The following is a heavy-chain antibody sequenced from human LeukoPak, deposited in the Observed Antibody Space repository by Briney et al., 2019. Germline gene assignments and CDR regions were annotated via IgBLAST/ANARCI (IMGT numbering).Heavy chain of an antibody. Sequence: AGGSLRLSYAASGFTFSSYGMHWVRQAPGQGLEWMGWINPNSGGTNYAQKFQGRVTMTRDTSISTAYMELSRLRSDDTAVYYCARGIVVVPAAMRWWFDPWGQGTLVTVSS. CDR3: ARGIVVVPAAMRWWFDP. J-gene: IGHJ5*02. CDR1: GFTFSSYG. CDR2: INPNSGGT. D-gene: IGHD2-2*01. V-gene: IGHV1-2*02.